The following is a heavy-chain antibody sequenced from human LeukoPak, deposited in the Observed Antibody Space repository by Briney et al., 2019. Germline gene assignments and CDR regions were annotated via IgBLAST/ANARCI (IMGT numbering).Heavy chain of an antibody. CDR2: ISTTATSYAT. CDR3: SRHEYSSTWYEDY. Sequence: GESLRLSCAASGFTFSGSAMHWVRQASGKGLEWVGRISTTATSYATAYAASVKGRFTISRDDSKNTAYLQMSSLKTEDTAVYYCSRHEYSSTWYEDYWGQGTLVTVSS. V-gene: IGHV3-73*01. J-gene: IGHJ4*02. D-gene: IGHD6-13*01. CDR1: GFTFSGSA.